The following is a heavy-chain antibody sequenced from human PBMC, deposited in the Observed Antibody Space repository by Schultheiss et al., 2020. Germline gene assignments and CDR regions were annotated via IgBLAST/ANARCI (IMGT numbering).Heavy chain of an antibody. CDR3: AKGSPYSSGWYLGFDY. V-gene: IGHV3-23*01. D-gene: IGHD6-19*01. CDR2: ISGSGGST. CDR1: GFTSTDYA. J-gene: IGHJ4*02. Sequence: GGSLRLSCAASGFTSTDYAMSWVRQAPGKGLEWVSGISGSGGSTYYADSVKGRFTISRDNSKNTLYLQMNSLRAEDTAVYYCAKGSPYSSGWYLGFDYWGQGTLVTVSS.